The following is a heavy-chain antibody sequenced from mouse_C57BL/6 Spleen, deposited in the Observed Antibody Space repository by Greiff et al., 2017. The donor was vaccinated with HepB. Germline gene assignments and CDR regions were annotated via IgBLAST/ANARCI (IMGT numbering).Heavy chain of an antibody. D-gene: IGHD2-13*01. CDR1: GYTFTDYE. Sequence: VQLQESGAELVRPGASVTLSCKASGYTFTDYEMHWVKQTPVHGLEWIGAIDPETGGTAYNQKFKGKAILTADKSSSTAYMELRSLTSEDSAVYYCTREGEGLFAYWGQGTLVTVSA. CDR2: IDPETGGT. CDR3: TREGEGLFAY. J-gene: IGHJ3*01. V-gene: IGHV1-15*01.